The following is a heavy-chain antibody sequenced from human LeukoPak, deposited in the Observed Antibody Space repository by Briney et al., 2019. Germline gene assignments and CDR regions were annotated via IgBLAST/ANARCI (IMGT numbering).Heavy chain of an antibody. J-gene: IGHJ4*02. CDR2: IYYSGST. CDR1: GGSISSYY. Sequence: SETLSLTCTVSGGSISSYYWSWIRQPPGKGLEWIGYIYYSGSTNYNPSLESRVSISLDTSKNQFSLKLSSVTAADTAVYYCARDSDRYYNSGLGYWGQGTLVTVSS. CDR3: ARDSDRYYNSGLGY. V-gene: IGHV4-59*01. D-gene: IGHD6-19*01.